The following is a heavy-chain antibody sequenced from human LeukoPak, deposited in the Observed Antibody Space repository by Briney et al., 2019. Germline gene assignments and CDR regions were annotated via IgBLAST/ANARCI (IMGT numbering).Heavy chain of an antibody. CDR1: GGSITGDPHY. J-gene: IGHJ4*02. CDR2: VSASGRT. V-gene: IGHV4-61*09. Sequence: SETLSLTCTVSGGSITGDPHYWTWIRHSAGEGLEWLGHVSASGRTTYNPSLKSLVAISVDTSKKNFFLRLDSVTAADTAVYYCARANYYDSTGCYHDYWGEGTLVTVSS. D-gene: IGHD3-22*01. CDR3: ARANYYDSTGCYHDY.